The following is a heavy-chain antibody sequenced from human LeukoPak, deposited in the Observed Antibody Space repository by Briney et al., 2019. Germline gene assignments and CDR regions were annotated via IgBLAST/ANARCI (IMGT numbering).Heavy chain of an antibody. CDR3: ASCFTIFGGYYYYGMDV. D-gene: IGHD3-3*01. J-gene: IGHJ6*02. CDR2: INPSGGST. Sequence: ASVKVSCKASGYTFTGYYMHWVRQAPGQGLEWMGIINPSGGSTSYAQKFQGRVTMTRDTSTSTVYMELSSLRSEDTAVYYCASCFTIFGGYYYYGMDVWGQGTTVTVSS. CDR1: GYTFTGYY. V-gene: IGHV1-46*01.